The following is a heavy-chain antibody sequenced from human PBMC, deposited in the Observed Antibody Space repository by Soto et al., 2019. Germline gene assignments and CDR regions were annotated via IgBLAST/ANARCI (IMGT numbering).Heavy chain of an antibody. J-gene: IGHJ3*02. Sequence: ASVKVSCKASGYTFTSYGISWVRQAPGQGLEWMGWISAYNGNTNYAQKLQGRVTMTTDTSTSTAYMELRSLRSDDTAVYYCASSGGYCSGGSCPTATHDAFDIWGQGTMVTVSS. CDR3: ASSGGYCSGGSCPTATHDAFDI. CDR1: GYTFTSYG. D-gene: IGHD2-15*01. V-gene: IGHV1-18*01. CDR2: ISAYNGNT.